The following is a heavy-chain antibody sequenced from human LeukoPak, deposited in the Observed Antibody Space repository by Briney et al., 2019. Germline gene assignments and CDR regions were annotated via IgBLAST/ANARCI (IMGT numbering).Heavy chain of an antibody. J-gene: IGHJ4*02. Sequence: SETLSLTCTVSGGSISSYYWSWIRQPPGKGVEWIGYIYYSGSTDYNSSLKSRVTISVDTSKNQFSLKLSSVTAADTAVYYCAKGTKDYYGSGSFYLSRDHFISRWGQGTLVTVSS. CDR1: GGSISSYY. D-gene: IGHD3-10*01. V-gene: IGHV4-59*01. CDR2: IYYSGST. CDR3: AKGTKDYYGSGSFYLSRDHFISR.